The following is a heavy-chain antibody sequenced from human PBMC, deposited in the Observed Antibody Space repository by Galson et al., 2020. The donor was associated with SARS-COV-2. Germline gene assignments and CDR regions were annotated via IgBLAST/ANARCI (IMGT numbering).Heavy chain of an antibody. CDR2: IYSTGNS. CDR1: GDSISNYY. Sequence: SETLSLTCTVSGDSISNYYWTWIRQPPGKGLEWIGYIYSTGNSNYSPSLQSRVTRSVDRSKNLFSLNLTSVTSADTAVYYCARVTTGIDYWGQGILVSISS. CDR3: ARVTTGIDY. D-gene: IGHD1-1*01. J-gene: IGHJ4*02. V-gene: IGHV4-59*13.